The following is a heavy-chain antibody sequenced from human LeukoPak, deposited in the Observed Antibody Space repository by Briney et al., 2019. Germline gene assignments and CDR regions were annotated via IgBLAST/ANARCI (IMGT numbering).Heavy chain of an antibody. CDR3: APLSPVGEFDFDY. D-gene: IGHD3-10*01. V-gene: IGHV1-18*01. CDR2: ISAYNGNT. Sequence: ASVKVSCKAFGYTFTSYGISWVRQAPGQGLEWMGWISAYNGNTNYAQKFQGRVTTTRDTSISTAYMELSRLRSDDTAVYYCAPLSPVGEFDFDYWGQGTLVTVSS. J-gene: IGHJ4*02. CDR1: GYTFTSYG.